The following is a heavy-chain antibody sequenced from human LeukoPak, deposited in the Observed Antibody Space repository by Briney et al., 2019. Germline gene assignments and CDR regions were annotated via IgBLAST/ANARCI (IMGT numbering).Heavy chain of an antibody. V-gene: IGHV4-34*01. D-gene: IGHD3-3*01. CDR3: ARGPLYYDFWSGYYTHYMDV. Sequence: PSETLSLTCAVYGGSFSGYYWCWIRQPPGKGLEWIGEINHSGSTNYNPSLKSRVTISVDTSKNQFSLKLSSVTAADTAVYYCARGPLYYDFWSGYYTHYMDVWGKGTTVTVSS. CDR1: GGSFSGYY. J-gene: IGHJ6*03. CDR2: INHSGST.